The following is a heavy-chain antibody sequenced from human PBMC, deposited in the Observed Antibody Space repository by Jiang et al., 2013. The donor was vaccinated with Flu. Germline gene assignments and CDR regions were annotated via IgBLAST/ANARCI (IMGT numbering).Heavy chain of an antibody. D-gene: IGHD4-17*01. CDR3: ARVLYVATGTYSREIVFDH. Sequence: SGSGLVKPSQTLSLTCSVSGDSIKSGDYYWSWIRQPPGKGLEWVGYIFYSGRTFYNPSLTSRLTISLDTSMNQFSLNLSSVTAADTAVYYCARVLYVATGTYSREIVFDHWGQGTLVTVSS. J-gene: IGHJ4*02. CDR1: GDSIKSGDYY. V-gene: IGHV4-30-4*08. CDR2: IFYSGRT.